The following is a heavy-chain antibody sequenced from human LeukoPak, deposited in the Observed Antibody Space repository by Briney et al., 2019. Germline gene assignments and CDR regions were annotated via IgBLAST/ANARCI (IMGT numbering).Heavy chain of an antibody. D-gene: IGHD6-25*01. J-gene: IGHJ5*02. CDR1: GGSIRSNSYY. CDR2: IFYSGTT. V-gene: IGHV4-39*01. Sequence: SETLSLTCIVSGGSIRSNSYYWGWIRQPPGKGLEWIGSIFYSGTTYYNPSLKSRVTISVDASKNQFSLKLSSVTAADTAVYYCARTSGYLSFWFDPWGQGTLVTVSS. CDR3: ARTSGYLSFWFDP.